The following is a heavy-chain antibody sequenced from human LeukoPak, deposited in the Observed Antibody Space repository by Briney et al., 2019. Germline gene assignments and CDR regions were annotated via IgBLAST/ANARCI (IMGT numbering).Heavy chain of an antibody. J-gene: IGHJ4*02. D-gene: IGHD3-22*01. CDR3: AREPPHYYDSSGYSDYYFDY. Sequence: GGSLRLSCAASGLTLSNFWVHWVRQGPGKGLVWVSGINIDGSSTDYADSVKGRFTISRDNAKNMVYLQMNSLRAEDTAVYYCAREPPHYYDSSGYSDYYFDYWGQGTLVTVSS. V-gene: IGHV3-74*01. CDR2: INIDGSST. CDR1: GLTLSNFW.